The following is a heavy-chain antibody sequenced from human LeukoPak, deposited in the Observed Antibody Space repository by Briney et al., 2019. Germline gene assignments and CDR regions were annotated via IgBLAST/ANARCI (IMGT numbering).Heavy chain of an antibody. V-gene: IGHV5-51*01. J-gene: IGHJ3*01. D-gene: IGHD3-22*01. Sequence: GESLRISCKVSGYRFTNYWIAWVRQMPGKGLDFMGIILPDDSDTRYNPSFRGQITISVDKSINTAYLQWNSLRASDTATYYCARQGAGASHYDDTGLPRGAFDVWSQGTMLTVSS. CDR3: ARQGAGASHYDDTGLPRGAFDV. CDR2: ILPDDSDT. CDR1: GYRFTNYW.